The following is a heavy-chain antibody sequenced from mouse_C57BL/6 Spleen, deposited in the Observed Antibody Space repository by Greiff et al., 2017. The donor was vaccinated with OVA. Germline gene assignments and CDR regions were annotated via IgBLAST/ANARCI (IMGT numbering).Heavy chain of an antibody. Sequence: EVKLQESGPELVKPGDSVKISCKASGYSFTGYFMNWVMQSHGKSLEWIGRINPYNGDTFYNQKFKGKATLTVDKSSSTAHMELRSLTSEDSAVYYCARDHYGSSPHWYFDVWGTGTTVTVSS. CDR2: INPYNGDT. D-gene: IGHD1-1*01. J-gene: IGHJ1*03. CDR1: GYSFTGYF. CDR3: ARDHYGSSPHWYFDV. V-gene: IGHV1-20*01.